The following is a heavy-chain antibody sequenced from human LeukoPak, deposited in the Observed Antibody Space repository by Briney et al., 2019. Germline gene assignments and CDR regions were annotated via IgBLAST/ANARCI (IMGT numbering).Heavy chain of an antibody. CDR2: ISWDGGST. V-gene: IGHV3-43*01. Sequence: PGGSLRLSCAASGFTFDDYTMHWVRQAPGKGLEWVSLISWDGGSTYYADSVKGRFTISRDNSKNSLYLQMNSLRTEDTALYYCAKDTLGYCTNGVCSLGFDYWGQGTLVTVSS. CDR1: GFTFDDYT. D-gene: IGHD2-8*01. CDR3: AKDTLGYCTNGVCSLGFDY. J-gene: IGHJ4*02.